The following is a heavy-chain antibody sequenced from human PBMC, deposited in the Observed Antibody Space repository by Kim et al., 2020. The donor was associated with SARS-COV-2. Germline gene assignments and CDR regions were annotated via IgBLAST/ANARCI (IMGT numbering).Heavy chain of an antibody. CDR2: INTNTGNP. V-gene: IGHV7-4-1*02. D-gene: IGHD3-3*01. CDR1: GYTFTSYA. J-gene: IGHJ6*02. Sequence: ASVKVSCKASGYTFTSYAMNWVRQAPGQGLEWMGWINTNTGNPTYAQGFTGRFVFSLDTSVSTAYLQISSLKAEDTAVYYCARDATIFGVGNNYYYYYGMDVWGQGTTVTVSS. CDR3: ARDATIFGVGNNYYYYYGMDV.